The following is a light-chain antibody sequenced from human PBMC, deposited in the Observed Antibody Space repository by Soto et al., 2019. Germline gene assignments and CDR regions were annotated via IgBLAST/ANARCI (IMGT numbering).Light chain of an antibody. CDR2: GAS. CDR3: QQYSISPPT. Sequence: EIVLTQSPDTPSLSPGERATLSCRASQTVTNNYLAWYQRKPGQAPRLLIYGASSRATGIPDRVSGSGSGTDFTLTISRLEPEDFTVYFCQQYSISPPTFGQGTRLEI. J-gene: IGKJ5*01. CDR1: QTVTNNY. V-gene: IGKV3-20*01.